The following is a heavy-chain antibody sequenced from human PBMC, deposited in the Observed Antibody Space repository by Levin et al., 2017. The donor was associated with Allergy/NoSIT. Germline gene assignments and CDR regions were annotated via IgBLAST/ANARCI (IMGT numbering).Heavy chain of an antibody. CDR3: ARDPTWVYPYYYYGMDV. V-gene: IGHV3-48*01. CDR1: GFTFSAYG. Sequence: RTGGSLRLSCAASGFTFSAYGINWVRQAPGKGLEWVSYISVSSSTIYYADSVKGRFTISRDNAKNSLYLQMSSLRVEDTAVYYCARDPTWVYPYYYYGMDVWGQGTTVTVSS. D-gene: IGHD5/OR15-5a*01. J-gene: IGHJ6*02. CDR2: ISVSSSTI.